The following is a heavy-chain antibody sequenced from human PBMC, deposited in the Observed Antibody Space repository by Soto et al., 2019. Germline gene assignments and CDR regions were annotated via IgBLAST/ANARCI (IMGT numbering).Heavy chain of an antibody. J-gene: IGHJ6*02. V-gene: IGHV3-11*04. Sequence: QVQLAESGGGLVKSGGSLTLSCSTSGFFFTDYFMSWIRQAPGKGLEWVSYISPSGDVTHYADSVKGRFTISRDNTKNSLYLEMNDLRVDDTGVYYCVRATRSWGHYYYHGMDVWGQGTTVTV. CDR2: ISPSGDVT. D-gene: IGHD6-13*01. CDR1: GFFFTDYF. CDR3: VRATRSWGHYYYHGMDV.